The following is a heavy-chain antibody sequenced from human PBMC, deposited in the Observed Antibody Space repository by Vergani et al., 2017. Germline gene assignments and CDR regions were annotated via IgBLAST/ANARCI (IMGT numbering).Heavy chain of an antibody. CDR2: IWYDGSNK. V-gene: IGHV3-33*06. D-gene: IGHD6-6*01. CDR1: GFTFSSYG. CDR3: AKDQSEYSSSSAFDY. J-gene: IGHJ4*02. Sequence: QVQLVESGGGVVQPGRSLRLSCAASGFTFSSYGMHWVRQAPGNGLEWVAVIWYDGSNKYYADSVKGRFTISRDNSKNTLYLQMNSLRAEDTAVYYCAKDQSEYSSSSAFDYWGQGTLVTVSS.